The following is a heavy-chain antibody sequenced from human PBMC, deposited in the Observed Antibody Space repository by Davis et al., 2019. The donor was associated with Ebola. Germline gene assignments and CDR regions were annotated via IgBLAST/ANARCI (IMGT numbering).Heavy chain of an antibody. V-gene: IGHV4-39*07. CDR3: ARVGVVVAAETIYYYYGMDV. J-gene: IGHJ6*02. D-gene: IGHD2-15*01. CDR1: GGSISSYY. Sequence: GSLRLSCTVSGGSISSYYWGWIRQPQGKGLEWIGSIYYSGSTYYNPSLKSRVTISVDTSKNQFSLKLSSVTAADTAVYYCARVGVVVAAETIYYYYGMDVWGQGTTVTVSS. CDR2: IYYSGST.